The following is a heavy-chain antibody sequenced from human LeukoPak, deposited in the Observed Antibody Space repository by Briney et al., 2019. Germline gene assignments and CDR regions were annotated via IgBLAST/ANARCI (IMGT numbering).Heavy chain of an antibody. CDR1: GYTSTSHG. J-gene: IGHJ5*02. CDR3: ARESLEVGWFDP. Sequence: GASVKVSCKASGYTSTSHGSSWVGQAPGQGLEWMGWISAYNGNTNYAQKLQGRVTMTTDTSTSTAYMELRSLRSADTAVYYCARESLEVGWFDPWGQGTLVTVSS. CDR2: ISAYNGNT. V-gene: IGHV1-18*04.